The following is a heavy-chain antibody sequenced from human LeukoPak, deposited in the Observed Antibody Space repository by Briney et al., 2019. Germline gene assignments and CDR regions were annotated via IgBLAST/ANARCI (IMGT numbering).Heavy chain of an antibody. D-gene: IGHD5-24*01. J-gene: IGHJ6*02. Sequence: GESLQISCKGSGYSFTNYWIGWVRQMPGKGLEWMGIIYPGDSDTRYSPSFQGQVTISADKSISTAYLQWSSLKASDTAMYYCARQWVATTSYYYYGMDVWGQGTTVTVSS. CDR1: GYSFTNYW. CDR3: ARQWVATTSYYYYGMDV. V-gene: IGHV5-51*01. CDR2: IYPGDSDT.